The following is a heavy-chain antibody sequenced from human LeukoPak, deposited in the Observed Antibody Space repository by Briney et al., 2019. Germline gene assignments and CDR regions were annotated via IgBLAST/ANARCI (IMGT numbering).Heavy chain of an antibody. J-gene: IGHJ3*02. CDR1: GGSISSYY. CDR2: IYYSGST. Sequence: SETLSLTCTVSGGSISSYYWSWIRQPPGKGLERIGYIYYSGSTNYNPSLKSRVTISVDTSKNQFSLKLSSVTAADTAVYYCARDLDYGDYEVDSAFDIWGQGTMVTVSS. D-gene: IGHD4-17*01. CDR3: ARDLDYGDYEVDSAFDI. V-gene: IGHV4-59*01.